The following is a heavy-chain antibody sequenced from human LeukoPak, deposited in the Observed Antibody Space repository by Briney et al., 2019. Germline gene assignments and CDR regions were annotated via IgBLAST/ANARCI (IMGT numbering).Heavy chain of an antibody. CDR2: IWYDGSKK. V-gene: IGHV3-33*01. J-gene: IGHJ6*02. D-gene: IGHD4-11*01. CDR3: ARGLQPPVLYGMDV. Sequence: KPGRSLRLSCAASGFMFGNYGMHWVGQPPGQGLEWMALIWYDGSKKYYADSVKGRFTVSRDNCENTLYLQMNSLRADDTAVYYCARGLQPPVLYGMDVWGQGTTVTVSS. CDR1: GFMFGNYG.